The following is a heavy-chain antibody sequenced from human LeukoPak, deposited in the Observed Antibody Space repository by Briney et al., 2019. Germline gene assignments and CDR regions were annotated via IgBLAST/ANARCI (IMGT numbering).Heavy chain of an antibody. V-gene: IGHV1-46*01. CDR3: ARVWVSAWPLYKYYYGMDV. J-gene: IGHJ6*02. D-gene: IGHD6-19*01. CDR1: GHTFTTYY. CDR2: INPSGGST. Sequence: GASVKVSCKASGHTFTTYYIHWVRQAPGQGLEWMGIINPSGGSTTHAQNFQGRVTMTRDASTSTVYMELSSLRSEDTAIYYCARVWVSAWPLYKYYYGMDVWGQGTTVAVSS.